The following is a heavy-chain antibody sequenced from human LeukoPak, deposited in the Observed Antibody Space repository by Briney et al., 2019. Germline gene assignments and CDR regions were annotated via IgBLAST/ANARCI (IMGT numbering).Heavy chain of an antibody. Sequence: PGGSLRLSCAASGFTFSTYGMHWVRQAPGKGLEWVAFIRYDGSNKYYADSVKGRFTISRDNSKNTLYLQMNSLRAEDTALYFCAKDKDPWKSTSISDFDYWGQGPLVTVSS. J-gene: IGHJ4*02. D-gene: IGHD1-1*01. CDR1: GFTFSTYG. V-gene: IGHV3-30*02. CDR2: IRYDGSNK. CDR3: AKDKDPWKSTSISDFDY.